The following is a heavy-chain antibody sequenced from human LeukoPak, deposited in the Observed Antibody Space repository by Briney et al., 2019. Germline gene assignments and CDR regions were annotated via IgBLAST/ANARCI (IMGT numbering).Heavy chain of an antibody. CDR3: TTDRSELSAGGKYYYYGMDV. CDR1: GFTFSNAW. V-gene: IGHV3-15*01. J-gene: IGHJ6*02. Sequence: GGSLRLSCAASGFTFSNAWMSWVRQAPGKGLEWVGRIKSKTDGGTTDYAAPVKGRFTISRDDSKNTLYLQMNSLKTEDTAVYYCTTDRSELSAGGKYYYYGMDVWGPGTTVNVS. D-gene: IGHD1-26*01. CDR2: IKSKTDGGTT.